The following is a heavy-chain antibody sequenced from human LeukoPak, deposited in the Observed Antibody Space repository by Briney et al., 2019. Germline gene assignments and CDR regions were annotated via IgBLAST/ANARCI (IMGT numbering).Heavy chain of an antibody. CDR2: MNPNSANT. V-gene: IGHV1-8*03. CDR1: GYTFSSYD. Sequence: ASVKVSCKASGYTFSSYDINWVRQATGQGLEWMGWMNPNSANTGYAQKFQGRVTITRNTSISTAYMELSSLRSEDTAVYYCATDSGPYWYFDLWGRGTLVTVSS. CDR3: ATDSGPYWYFDL. J-gene: IGHJ2*01.